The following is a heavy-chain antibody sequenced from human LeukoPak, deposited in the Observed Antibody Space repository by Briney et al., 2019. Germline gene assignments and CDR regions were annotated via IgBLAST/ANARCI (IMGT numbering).Heavy chain of an antibody. CDR2: IIPILGIA. CDR3: ARTGFGDNWFDP. Sequence: SVKVSCKASGGTFSSYAISWVRQAPGQGLEWMGRIIPILGIANYAQKFQGRVTITPDKSTSTAYMELSSLRSEDTAVYYCARTGFGDNWFDPWGQGTLVTVSS. CDR1: GGTFSSYA. V-gene: IGHV1-69*04. D-gene: IGHD3-10*01. J-gene: IGHJ5*02.